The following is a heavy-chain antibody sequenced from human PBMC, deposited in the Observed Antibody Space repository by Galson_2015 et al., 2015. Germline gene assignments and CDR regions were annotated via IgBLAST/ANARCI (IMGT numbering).Heavy chain of an antibody. CDR2: INPNSGGT. Sequence: SVKVSCKASGYTFTGYYMHWVRQAPGQGLEWMGRINPNSGGTNYAQKFQGRVTMTRDTSISTAYMELSRLRSDDTAVYYCARDYYGSGSYFYYYYMDVWGEGTTVTVSS. D-gene: IGHD3-10*01. J-gene: IGHJ6*03. CDR3: ARDYYGSGSYFYYYYMDV. CDR1: GYTFTGYY. V-gene: IGHV1-2*06.